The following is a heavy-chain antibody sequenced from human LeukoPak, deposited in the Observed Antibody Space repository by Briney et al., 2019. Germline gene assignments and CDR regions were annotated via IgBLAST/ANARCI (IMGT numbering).Heavy chain of an antibody. V-gene: IGHV3-21*01. D-gene: IGHD4-17*01. CDR1: GFTFSNYS. J-gene: IGHJ5*02. Sequence: PGGSLRLSCAASGFTFSNYSMNWVRQAPGKGLEWVSSISSSSSYIYYADSVKGRFTISRDNAKNSLYLQMNSLRAEDTAVYYCARDLTVIGWFDPWGQGTLVTVSS. CDR3: ARDLTVIGWFDP. CDR2: ISSSSSYI.